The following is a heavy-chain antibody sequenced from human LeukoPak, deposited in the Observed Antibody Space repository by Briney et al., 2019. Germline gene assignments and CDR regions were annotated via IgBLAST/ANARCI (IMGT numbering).Heavy chain of an antibody. V-gene: IGHV3-21*01. CDR3: ARDWFHAIDY. J-gene: IGHJ4*02. CDR2: IDSNSNFM. D-gene: IGHD2/OR15-2a*01. CDR1: GFTFGLYS. Sequence: GGSLRLSCAASGFTFGLYSMTWVRQAPGKGLEWVSLIDSNSNFMNYADSVKGRFTISRDNAKKSLYLQMNSLRAEDTAVYYCARDWFHAIDYWGQGTLSPSPQ.